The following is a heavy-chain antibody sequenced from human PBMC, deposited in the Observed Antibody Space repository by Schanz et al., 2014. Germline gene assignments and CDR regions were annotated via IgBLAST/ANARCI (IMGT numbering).Heavy chain of an antibody. D-gene: IGHD3-10*01. J-gene: IGHJ6*02. Sequence: QVQLVESGGGVVQPGRSLRLSCAASGFTFSNYAMHWVRQAPGKGLEWVAVISDDGSRRHYADFVTGRFTISRDNSKDTVYLQMNSLRAEDTAVYYCRLWFGELYYGMDVWGQGTTVTVSS. V-gene: IGHV3-30*04. CDR3: RLWFGELYYGMDV. CDR2: ISDDGSRR. CDR1: GFTFSNYA.